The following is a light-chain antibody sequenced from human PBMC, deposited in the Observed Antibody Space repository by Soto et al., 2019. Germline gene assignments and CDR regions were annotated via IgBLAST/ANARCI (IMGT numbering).Light chain of an antibody. V-gene: IGKV3-15*01. CDR2: FAS. Sequence: EIVMTQSPATLSVSPGERATLSCRASQSVSNNLAWYQQKPGQAPRLLIYFASTRATGTPDRFSGRGSGTEFTLTISSLQSEDFAVYYCQQYNKWPLTFGGGTKVETK. CDR3: QQYNKWPLT. CDR1: QSVSNN. J-gene: IGKJ4*01.